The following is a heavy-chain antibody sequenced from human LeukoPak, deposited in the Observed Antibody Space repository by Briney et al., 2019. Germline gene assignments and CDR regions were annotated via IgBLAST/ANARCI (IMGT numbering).Heavy chain of an antibody. Sequence: ASVKVSCKASGYTFTSYDINWVRQATGRGLEWMGWMNPNSGNTGYAQKFQGRVTMTRNTSISTAYMELSSLRSEDTAVYYCARGGGCSSTSCYTRVGYYYYYGMDVWGQGTTVTVSS. CDR1: GYTFTSYD. CDR2: MNPNSGNT. CDR3: ARGGGCSSTSCYTRVGYYYYYGMDV. D-gene: IGHD2-2*01. V-gene: IGHV1-8*01. J-gene: IGHJ6*02.